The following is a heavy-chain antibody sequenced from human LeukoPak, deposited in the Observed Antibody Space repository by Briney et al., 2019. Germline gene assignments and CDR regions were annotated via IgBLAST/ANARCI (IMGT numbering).Heavy chain of an antibody. D-gene: IGHD3-10*01. CDR3: ARMVGLVSDF. Sequence: SQTLSLTCAISGDSVSSNSAAWNWIRQSPSRGLEWLGRTYYRSGWHSYYAPSVKSRITINPDTSKNQFSLQLKSVTPEDTAVYYCARMVGLVSDFWGQGTLVTVSS. V-gene: IGHV6-1*01. CDR1: GDSVSSNSAA. CDR2: TYYRSGWHS. J-gene: IGHJ4*02.